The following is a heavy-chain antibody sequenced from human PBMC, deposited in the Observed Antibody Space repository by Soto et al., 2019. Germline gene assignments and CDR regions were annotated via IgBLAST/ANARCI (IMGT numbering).Heavy chain of an antibody. D-gene: IGHD3-10*01. CDR1: GGSISSYY. CDR2: IYYSGST. Sequence: PSETLSLTCTVSGGSISSYYWSWIRQPPGKGLEWIGYIYYSGSTNYNPSLKSRVTISVDTSKNQFSLKLSSVTAAGTAVYYCARDGSGSDNRIGRWPHYYYYMDVWGKGTTVTVSS. CDR3: ARDGSGSDNRIGRWPHYYYYMDV. J-gene: IGHJ6*03. V-gene: IGHV4-59*01.